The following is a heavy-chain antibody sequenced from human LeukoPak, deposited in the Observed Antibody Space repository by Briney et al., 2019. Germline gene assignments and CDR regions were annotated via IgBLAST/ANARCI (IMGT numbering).Heavy chain of an antibody. CDR2: IRGSGVST. CDR3: VRDYGDYFYYFDY. CDR1: GFTFSSYA. Sequence: GGSLRLSCAASGFTFSSYAMSWVRQAPGKGLEWVSTIRGSGVSTNYVDSVKGRFTISRDNSKNTLYLQMNSLRAEDTALYYCVRDYGDYFYYFDYWGQGTLVTVSS. J-gene: IGHJ4*02. D-gene: IGHD4-17*01. V-gene: IGHV3-23*01.